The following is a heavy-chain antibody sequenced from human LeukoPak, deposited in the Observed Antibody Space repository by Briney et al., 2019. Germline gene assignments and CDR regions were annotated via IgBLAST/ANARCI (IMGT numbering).Heavy chain of an antibody. D-gene: IGHD2-21*01. J-gene: IGHJ3*01. CDR2: FDPNNGGT. Sequence: ASVKVSCKAFGYTFTGYYMHWVRQAPGQGLEWMGRFDPNNGGTSYAQKFQGRVTITRDTSVSTDYMELSSLRSDDTAVYYCAHGGESYGDVWGQGTMVAVSS. CDR3: AHGGESYGDV. V-gene: IGHV1-2*06. CDR1: GYTFTGYY.